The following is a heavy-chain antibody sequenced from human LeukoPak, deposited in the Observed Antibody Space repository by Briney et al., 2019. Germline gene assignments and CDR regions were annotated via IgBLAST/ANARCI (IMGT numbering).Heavy chain of an antibody. Sequence: SETLSLTCTVSGYFISSGYYWGWIRQSPGKGLEWIGTMFHSGNTYYNPSLNSRVTLSVDTSKNQFSLELSSVTAADTAVYYCAREGGITGTTGFHYYYYMDVWGKGTTVTVSS. J-gene: IGHJ6*03. CDR3: AREGGITGTTGFHYYYYMDV. V-gene: IGHV4-38-2*02. CDR1: GYFISSGYY. CDR2: MFHSGNT. D-gene: IGHD1-20*01.